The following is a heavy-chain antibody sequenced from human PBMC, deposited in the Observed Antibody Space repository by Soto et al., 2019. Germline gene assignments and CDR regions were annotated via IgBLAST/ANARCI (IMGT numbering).Heavy chain of an antibody. CDR2: IDTSGST. CDR3: ATTRGLAVGGSFDY. CDR1: GGSISNYY. V-gene: IGHV4-4*07. D-gene: IGHD3-10*01. Sequence: TETLSLTCTVSGGSISNYYCNWIRQPAGKGLEWIGRIDTSGSTNYNPSLKSRVTMSVDTSKQEFSLKLSSVTAADTALYYCATTRGLAVGGSFDYWGQGMLVTVSS. J-gene: IGHJ4*02.